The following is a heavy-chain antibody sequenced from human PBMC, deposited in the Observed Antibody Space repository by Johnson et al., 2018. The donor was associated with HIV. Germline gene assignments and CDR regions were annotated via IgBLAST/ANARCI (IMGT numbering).Heavy chain of an antibody. D-gene: IGHD3-10*01. J-gene: IGHJ3*01. Sequence: VQLVESGGGLIQPGGSLRLSCAASGFTVSASSMIWVRQAPGEGLKWVSLIYTGGSTYYADSVKGRFTISRDNSKNTLYLQMNSLEAEDTAVYYCARAPEVRGVDAFDVWGQGTVVTVS. CDR1: GFTVSASS. CDR3: ARAPEVRGVDAFDV. V-gene: IGHV3-53*01. CDR2: IYTGGST.